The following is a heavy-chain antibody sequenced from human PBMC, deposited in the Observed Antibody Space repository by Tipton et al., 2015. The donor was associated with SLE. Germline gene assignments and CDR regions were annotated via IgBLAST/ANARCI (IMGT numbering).Heavy chain of an antibody. CDR3: AGTWELTGFDY. CDR2: IYSGGST. J-gene: IGHJ4*02. Sequence: SLRLSCAASGFTFRSYYMNWVRQAPGKGLEWVSVIYSGGSTYYADSVKGRFTISRDNSKNTLYLQMNSLRAEDTAVYYCAGTWELTGFDYWGQGTLVTVSS. V-gene: IGHV3-53*01. D-gene: IGHD1-26*01. CDR1: GFTFRSYY.